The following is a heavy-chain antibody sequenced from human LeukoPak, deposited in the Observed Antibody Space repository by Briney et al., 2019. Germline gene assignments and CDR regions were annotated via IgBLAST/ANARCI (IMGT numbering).Heavy chain of an antibody. V-gene: IGHV1-46*01. CDR3: ARDERAVDEVWRLGNY. D-gene: IGHD6-19*01. CDR1: GYTFTSYY. Sequence: ASVKASCKASGYTFTSYYMHWVRQAPGQGLEWMGIINPSGGSTSYAQKFQGRVTMTRDTSTSTVYMELSSLRSEDTAVYCCARDERAVDEVWRLGNYWGQGTLVTVSS. CDR2: INPSGGST. J-gene: IGHJ4*02.